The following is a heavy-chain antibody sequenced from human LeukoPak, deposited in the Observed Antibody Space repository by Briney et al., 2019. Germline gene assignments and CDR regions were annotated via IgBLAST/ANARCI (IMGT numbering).Heavy chain of an antibody. V-gene: IGHV3-23*01. J-gene: IGHJ4*02. Sequence: GGSLRLSCAASGFTFSSYAMSWVRQAPGKGLEWVSAISGSGGSTYYADSVKGWFTISRDNSKNTLYLQMNSLRAEDTAVYYCAKDLEQWLVLGLFDYWGQGTLVTVSS. CDR3: AKDLEQWLVLGLFDY. CDR1: GFTFSSYA. CDR2: ISGSGGST. D-gene: IGHD6-19*01.